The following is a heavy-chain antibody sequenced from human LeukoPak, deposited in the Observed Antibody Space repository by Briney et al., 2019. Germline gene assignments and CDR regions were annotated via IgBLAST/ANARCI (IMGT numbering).Heavy chain of an antibody. Sequence: GGSLRLSCAAFGFSFDEYAMHWVRQAPGKGLEWVSLISGDGGSTHYADSVKGRFTISRDNSKYTLYLQMGSMRAEDMAVYYCARDLRLKELAYCGGDCLDYWGQGTLVTVSS. CDR1: GFSFDEYA. J-gene: IGHJ4*02. V-gene: IGHV3-43*02. CDR3: ARDLRLKELAYCGGDCLDY. D-gene: IGHD2-21*02. CDR2: ISGDGGST.